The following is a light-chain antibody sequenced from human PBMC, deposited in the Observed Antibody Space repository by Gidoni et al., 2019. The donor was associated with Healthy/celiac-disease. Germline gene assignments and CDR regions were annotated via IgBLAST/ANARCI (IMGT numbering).Light chain of an antibody. V-gene: IGKV3-20*01. CDR1: QSVSCSY. J-gene: IGKJ2*01. CDR2: GAS. Sequence: EIVLTPSPGTLSLSPGERATLSCRGSQSVSCSYLAWYQQKPGQAPRLLLYGASSRATGIPDRFSGSGAGTDFTLTISRLEPEDFAVYYCQQYGSSPVYTFGQGTKLEIK. CDR3: QQYGSSPVYT.